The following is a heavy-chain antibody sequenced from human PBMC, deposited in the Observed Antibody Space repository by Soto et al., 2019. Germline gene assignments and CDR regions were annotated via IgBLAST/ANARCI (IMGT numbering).Heavy chain of an antibody. Sequence: GESLKISCKGPKYNFTTYWISWVRQMPGKGLEYLGRIDPKDSYTIYSPSFEGHVTMSVDRSISTAYLQWSSLKASDTAVYYCARAMYSSSSWFDPWGQGTRVTVSS. J-gene: IGHJ5*02. CDR2: IDPKDSYT. CDR1: KYNFTTYW. CDR3: ARAMYSSSSWFDP. D-gene: IGHD6-6*01. V-gene: IGHV5-10-1*01.